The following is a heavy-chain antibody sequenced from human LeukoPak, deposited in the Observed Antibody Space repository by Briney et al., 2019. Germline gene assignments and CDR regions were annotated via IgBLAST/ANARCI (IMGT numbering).Heavy chain of an antibody. CDR1: GLTFSRNA. Sequence: GGSLRLSCEATGLTFSRNAMSWVRQAPGKGLEWVSTISSSGDYTCYADSVKGRFTISRDNSKNTLYLQMNSLRAEDTAVYYCANPPPIAATGRVAYWGQGTLVTVSS. J-gene: IGHJ4*02. D-gene: IGHD6-13*01. CDR3: ANPPPIAATGRVAY. CDR2: ISSSGDYT. V-gene: IGHV3-23*01.